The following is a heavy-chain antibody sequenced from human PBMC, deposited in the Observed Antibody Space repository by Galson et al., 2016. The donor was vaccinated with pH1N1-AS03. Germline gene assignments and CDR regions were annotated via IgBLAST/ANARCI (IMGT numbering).Heavy chain of an antibody. CDR1: GYTFITYG. Sequence: SVKVSCKASGYTFITYGISWVRQAPGQGLEWMGWMSAYSGEKRYAPNFQGRVTMTRDTSTRTAYMDLRSLTSDDTAVYYCVREFEDPQKRVVAFGYWGQGTLVIVSS. CDR2: MSAYSGEK. CDR3: VREFEDPQKRVVAFGY. V-gene: IGHV1-18*01. J-gene: IGHJ4*02.